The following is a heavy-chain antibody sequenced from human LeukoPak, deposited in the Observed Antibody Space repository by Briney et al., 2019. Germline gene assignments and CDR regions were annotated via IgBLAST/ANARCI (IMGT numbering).Heavy chain of an antibody. Sequence: GGSLTLSCAASGFTFSSYAMSWVRPAPGKGLEWVSAISGSGGSTYYADSVKGRFTISRDNSKNTLYLQMNSLRAEDTAVYYCAKDPRWLQAGYWGQGTLVTVSS. CDR3: AKDPRWLQAGY. CDR1: GFTFSSYA. V-gene: IGHV3-23*01. CDR2: ISGSGGST. J-gene: IGHJ4*02. D-gene: IGHD5-24*01.